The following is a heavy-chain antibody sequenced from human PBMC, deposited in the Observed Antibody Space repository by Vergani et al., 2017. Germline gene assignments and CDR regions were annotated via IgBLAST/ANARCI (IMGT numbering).Heavy chain of an antibody. V-gene: IGHV3-30*02. CDR2: IRYDGSNK. Sequence: QVQLVESGGGVVQPGGSLRLSCAASGFTFSSYGMHWVRQAPGKGLEWVAFIRYDGSNKYYADSVKGRFTISRDNSKNTLYLQMNSLRAEDTAVYYCAKGSYYYGSGRYYKNNWFDPWGQGTLVTVSS. J-gene: IGHJ5*02. D-gene: IGHD3-10*01. CDR1: GFTFSSYG. CDR3: AKGSYYYGSGRYYKNNWFDP.